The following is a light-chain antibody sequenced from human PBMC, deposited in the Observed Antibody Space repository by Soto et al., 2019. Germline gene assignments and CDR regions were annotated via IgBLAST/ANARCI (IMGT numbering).Light chain of an antibody. CDR1: QSVSSGY. J-gene: IGKJ2*01. V-gene: IGKV3-20*01. CDR2: GAS. CDR3: HQYGTAPYT. Sequence: ETVLTQSPGTLSLSPGDRATLSCRASQSVSSGYLAWYQHKPGQAPRLLIYGASSRATGIPDRFSGSGSGTDFTLTISRMEPEDFAVYYCHQYGTAPYTFGQGSKLDIK.